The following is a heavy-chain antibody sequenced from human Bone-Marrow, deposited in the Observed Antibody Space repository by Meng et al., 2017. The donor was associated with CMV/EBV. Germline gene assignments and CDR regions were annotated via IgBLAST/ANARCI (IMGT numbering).Heavy chain of an antibody. Sequence: GGSLRLSCAASGFTFNNYWMHWVRQAPGKGLLWVSRIKSDAIGTTYADSVKGRFTISRDNAKNTLYLQMNSLRVEDTAVYYCARGLTGIEVSLSDAFDIWGQGTLVTVSS. J-gene: IGHJ3*02. D-gene: IGHD6-13*01. CDR2: IKSDAIGT. CDR1: GFTFNNYW. CDR3: ARGLTGIEVSLSDAFDI. V-gene: IGHV3-74*03.